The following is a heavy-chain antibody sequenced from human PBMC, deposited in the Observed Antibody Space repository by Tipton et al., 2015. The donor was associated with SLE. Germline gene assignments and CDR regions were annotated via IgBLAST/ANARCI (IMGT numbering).Heavy chain of an antibody. CDR3: ARGSEYYDFWSGYPSAFDI. CDR1: GYSISSGYY. V-gene: IGHV4-38-2*02. Sequence: TLSLTCTVSGYSISSGYYWGWIRQPPGKGLEWIGSIYHSGSTYYNPSLKSRVTISVDTSKNQFSLKLSSVTAADTAVYYCARGSEYYDFWSGYPSAFDIWGQGTMVTVSS. J-gene: IGHJ3*02. D-gene: IGHD3-3*01. CDR2: IYHSGST.